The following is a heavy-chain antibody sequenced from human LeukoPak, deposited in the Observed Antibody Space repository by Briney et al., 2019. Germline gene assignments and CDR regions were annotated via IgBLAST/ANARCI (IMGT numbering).Heavy chain of an antibody. J-gene: IGHJ4*02. CDR1: GGSISSSSDY. Sequence: SETLSLTCTVSGGSISSSSDYWGWIRQAPGKGLEWIGSIYYHENTYYNSSLKSRVTISVDTSKNQFSLKLNSVTAADTAVYFCARRAYSAAYWKHFDYWGQGTPVTVSS. CDR2: IYYHENT. D-gene: IGHD1-1*01. CDR3: ARRAYSAAYWKHFDY. V-gene: IGHV4-39*01.